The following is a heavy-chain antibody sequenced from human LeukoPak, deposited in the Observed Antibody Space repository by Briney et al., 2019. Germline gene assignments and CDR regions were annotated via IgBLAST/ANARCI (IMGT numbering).Heavy chain of an antibody. D-gene: IGHD1-26*01. CDR1: GFTFDDYA. Sequence: RSGGSLRLSCAASGFTFDDYAMHWVRQAPGKGLEWVSGISWNSGSIGYADSVKGRFTISRDNAKNSLYLQMNSLRAEDTALYYCAKDIEGRSYLGYYGIDVWGQGTTVTVSS. CDR2: ISWNSGSI. CDR3: AKDIEGRSYLGYYGIDV. V-gene: IGHV3-9*01. J-gene: IGHJ6*02.